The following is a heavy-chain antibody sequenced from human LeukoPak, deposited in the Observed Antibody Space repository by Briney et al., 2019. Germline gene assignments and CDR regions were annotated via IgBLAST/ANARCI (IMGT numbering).Heavy chain of an antibody. V-gene: IGHV3-23*01. CDR1: GFTFNNYA. Sequence: GGSLRLSCAASGFTFNNYAMSWVRQAPGKGLEWVSAISGSGGTTYYADSVKGRFTFSRDNSKNTLYLQMNSLRAEDTAVYYCARVGGLRPDYWFDPWGQGTLVTVSS. CDR3: ARVGGLRPDYWFDP. D-gene: IGHD4-17*01. CDR2: ISGSGGTT. J-gene: IGHJ5*02.